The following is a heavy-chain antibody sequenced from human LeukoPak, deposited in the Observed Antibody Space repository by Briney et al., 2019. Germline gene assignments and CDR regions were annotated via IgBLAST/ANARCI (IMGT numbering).Heavy chain of an antibody. Sequence: ASVKASCKASGYTFTSYGISWVRQAPGQGLEWMGWISAYNGNTNYAQKLQGRVTMTTDTSTSTAYMELRSLRSDDAAVYYCARAGGNWNVYYYYGMDVWGQGTTVTVSS. D-gene: IGHD1-1*01. V-gene: IGHV1-18*01. CDR1: GYTFTSYG. CDR2: ISAYNGNT. J-gene: IGHJ6*02. CDR3: ARAGGNWNVYYYYGMDV.